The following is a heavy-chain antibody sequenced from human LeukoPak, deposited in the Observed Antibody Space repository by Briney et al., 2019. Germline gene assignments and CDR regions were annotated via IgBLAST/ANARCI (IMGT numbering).Heavy chain of an antibody. V-gene: IGHV1-2*02. CDR1: GYTFTGYY. CDR3: ARDHGSGQESWFDP. D-gene: IGHD6-19*01. J-gene: IGHJ5*02. CDR2: INPNSGGT. Sequence: GASVKASCKASGYTFTGYYMHWVRQAPGQGLEWMGWINPNSGGTNYAQKFQGRVTMTRDTSISTAYMELSRLRSDDTAVYYCARDHGSGQESWFDPWGQGTLVTVSS.